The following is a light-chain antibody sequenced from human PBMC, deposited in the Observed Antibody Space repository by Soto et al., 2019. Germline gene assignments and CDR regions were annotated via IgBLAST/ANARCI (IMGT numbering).Light chain of an antibody. J-gene: IGKJ3*01. CDR3: QQYGCSLRFT. CDR2: GAS. V-gene: IGKV3-20*01. CDR1: QSVSSSY. Sequence: EIVLTQSPGTLSLSPGERATLSCRASQSVSSSYLAWYQQKPGQAPRLLIYGASSRATGIPDRFSGSGSGTDFTLTISRLEPEDFAVCYCQQYGCSLRFTFGPGTKVDIK.